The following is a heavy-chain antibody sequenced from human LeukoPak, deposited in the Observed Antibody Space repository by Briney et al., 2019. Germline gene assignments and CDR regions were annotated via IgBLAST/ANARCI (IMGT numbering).Heavy chain of an antibody. CDR3: AKDQFLEGSDIVVVPAAQGFDY. CDR1: GFTFSSYA. D-gene: IGHD2-2*01. CDR2: MSYDGSNK. Sequence: PGRSLRLSCAASGFTFSSYAMHWVRQAPGKGLEWVAVMSYDGSNKYYADSVKGRFTISRDNSKNTLYLQMNSLRAEDTAVYYCAKDQFLEGSDIVVVPAAQGFDYWGQGTLVTVSS. J-gene: IGHJ4*02. V-gene: IGHV3-30*04.